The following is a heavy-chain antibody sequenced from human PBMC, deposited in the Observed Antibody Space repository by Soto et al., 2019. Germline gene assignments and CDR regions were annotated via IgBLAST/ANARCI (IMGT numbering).Heavy chain of an antibody. CDR3: ARDRTDSGYYTNWLDP. CDR1: GGTCGSDA. Sequence: SVKVSYKASGGTCGSDAITWVRQAPGQGLEWVGRIIPIFGTTNYAQNLQGRVTISADKSTLTSYMELHSLTSDDTALYYCARDRTDSGYYTNWLDPWGQGTQVTVSS. D-gene: IGHD3-22*01. J-gene: IGHJ5*02. CDR2: IIPIFGTT. V-gene: IGHV1-69*06.